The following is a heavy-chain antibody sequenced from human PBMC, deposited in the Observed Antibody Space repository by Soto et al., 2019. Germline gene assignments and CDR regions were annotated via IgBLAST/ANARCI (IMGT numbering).Heavy chain of an antibody. D-gene: IGHD2-2*01. CDR1: GGTFSSYA. CDR2: IIPIFGTA. V-gene: IGHV1-69*13. Sequence: ASVKVSCKASGGTFSSYAISWVRQAPGQGLEWMGGIIPIFGTANYAQKFQGRVTITADESTSTAYMELSSLRSEDTAVYYCARVGYQLLSSGMDVWGQGTTVTVSS. CDR3: ARVGYQLLSSGMDV. J-gene: IGHJ6*02.